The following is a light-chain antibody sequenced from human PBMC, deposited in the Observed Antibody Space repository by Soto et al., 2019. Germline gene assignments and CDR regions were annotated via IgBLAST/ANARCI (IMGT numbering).Light chain of an antibody. V-gene: IGLV2-14*01. CDR2: DVS. J-gene: IGLJ1*01. Sequence: QSVLTQPASVSGSPGQSITFSCTGTSSDIGAYDYVSWYQQHPGKAPKLMIYDVSNRPSGVSNRFSGSKSGNTASLTISGLQAEDEADYYCSSYRGSSIRLFGTGTKVTVL. CDR3: SSYRGSSIRL. CDR1: SSDIGAYDY.